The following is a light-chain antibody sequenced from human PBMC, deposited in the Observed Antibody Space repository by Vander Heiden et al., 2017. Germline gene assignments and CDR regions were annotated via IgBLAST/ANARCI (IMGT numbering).Light chain of an antibody. CDR1: SSNIGAGYD. J-gene: IGLJ2*01. CDR2: GNS. V-gene: IGLV1-40*01. CDR3: QSYDSSLSVDVV. Sequence: QSVLTQPPSLSGAPGQRVTISCTGSSSNIGAGYDVHWYQQLPGTAPKLLIYGNSNRPSGVPDRFSGSKSGTSASLAITGLQAEDEADYYCQSYDSSLSVDVVFGGGTKLTVL.